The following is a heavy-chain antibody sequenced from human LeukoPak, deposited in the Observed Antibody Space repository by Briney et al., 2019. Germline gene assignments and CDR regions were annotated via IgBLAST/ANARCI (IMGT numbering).Heavy chain of an antibody. D-gene: IGHD3-9*01. J-gene: IGHJ4*02. CDR3: ARNPLKDILTGYYTFFDY. Sequence: PSETLSLTCAVYGGSFSGYYWSWIRQPPGKGLEWIGEINHSGSTNYNPSLKSRVTISVDTSKNQFSLKLSSVTAADTAVYYCARNPLKDILTGYYTFFDYWGQGTLVTVSS. CDR1: GGSFSGYY. CDR2: INHSGST. V-gene: IGHV4-34*01.